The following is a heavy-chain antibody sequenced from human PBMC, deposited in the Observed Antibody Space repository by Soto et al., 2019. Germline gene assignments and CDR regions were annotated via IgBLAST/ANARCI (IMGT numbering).Heavy chain of an antibody. D-gene: IGHD1-26*01. J-gene: IGHJ4*02. CDR3: AMRVGATDY. CDR2: ISYDGNSK. Sequence: QVQLVESGGGVVQPGRSLRLSCAASGFTFYTSALHWVRQAPGKGLEWVTFISYDGNSKYYTDSVKGRFTISRDNSKNTLYLQMNSLRAEDTAVYYCAMRVGATDYWGQGTLVILSS. CDR1: GFTFYTSA. V-gene: IGHV3-30*03.